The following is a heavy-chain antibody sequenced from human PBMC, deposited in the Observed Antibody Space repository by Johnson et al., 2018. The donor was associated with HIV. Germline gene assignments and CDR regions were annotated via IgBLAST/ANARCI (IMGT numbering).Heavy chain of an antibody. CDR2: ISSNGVST. V-gene: IGHV3-64*01. CDR3: AKDWGAAAGSGAFDI. D-gene: IGHD6-13*01. Sequence: VQLVESGGGMVQPEGSLRLSCAASGFTLSNFGLHWVRQGPGKGLQYVSRISSNGVSTYYANSVKGRFTISRDNSKNTLYLYMTSLRSDDTTTYYCAKDWGAAAGSGAFDIWGQGTLVTVSS. CDR1: GFTLSNFG. J-gene: IGHJ3*02.